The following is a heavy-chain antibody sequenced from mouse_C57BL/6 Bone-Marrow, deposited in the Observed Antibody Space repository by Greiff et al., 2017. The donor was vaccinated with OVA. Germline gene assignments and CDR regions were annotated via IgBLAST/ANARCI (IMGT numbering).Heavy chain of an antibody. CDR3: ARCSLFAY. D-gene: IGHD6-2*01. V-gene: IGHV1-4*01. J-gene: IGHJ3*01. CDR2: INPSSGYT. Sequence: VQLVESGAELARPGASVKMSCKASGYTFTSYTMHWVKQRPGQGLEWIGYINPSSGYTKYNQKFKDKATLTADKSSSTAYMQLSSLTSEDSAVYYCARCSLFAYWGQGTLVTVSA. CDR1: GYTFTSYT.